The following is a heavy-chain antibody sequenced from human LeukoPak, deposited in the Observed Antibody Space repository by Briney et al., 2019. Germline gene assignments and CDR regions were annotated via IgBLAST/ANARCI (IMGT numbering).Heavy chain of an antibody. Sequence: GESLKISCKGAGYRFNNYWIAWLGQMPGKGREWRGIIYPGDSDTRYRPSFQGQVTISVDKSISTSFLQWSSLKASDTAMFYFAGPPTEGYCDSKDAYDMWGQGTMVTVSS. J-gene: IGHJ3*02. D-gene: IGHD3-22*01. CDR2: IYPGDSDT. V-gene: IGHV5-51*01. CDR1: GYRFNNYW. CDR3: AGPPTEGYCDSKDAYDM.